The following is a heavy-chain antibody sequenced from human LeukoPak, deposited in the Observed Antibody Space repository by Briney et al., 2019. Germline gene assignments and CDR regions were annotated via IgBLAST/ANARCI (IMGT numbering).Heavy chain of an antibody. D-gene: IGHD6-13*01. J-gene: IGHJ3*02. CDR1: GGSISSGGYY. CDR2: IYHSGST. Sequence: PSETLSLTCTVSGGSISSGGYYWSWIRQPPGKGLEWIGYIYHSGSTYYNPSLKSRVTISVDRSKNQFSLKLSSVTAADTAVYYCARDHPNSSSPDAFDTWGQGTMVTVSS. CDR3: ARDHPNSSSPDAFDT. V-gene: IGHV4-30-2*01.